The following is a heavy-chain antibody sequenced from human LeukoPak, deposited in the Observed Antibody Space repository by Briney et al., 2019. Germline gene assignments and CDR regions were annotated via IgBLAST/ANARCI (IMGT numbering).Heavy chain of an antibody. CDR2: ISAYNGNT. Sequence: ASVKVSCKASGYTFTSYGISWVRQAPGQGLEWMGWISAYNGNTNYAQKLQGRVTMTTDTSTSTAYMELRGLRSDDTAVYYCARDYEEIVVVPAALFDYWGQGTLVTVSS. D-gene: IGHD2-2*01. V-gene: IGHV1-18*01. CDR3: ARDYEEIVVVPAALFDY. J-gene: IGHJ4*02. CDR1: GYTFTSYG.